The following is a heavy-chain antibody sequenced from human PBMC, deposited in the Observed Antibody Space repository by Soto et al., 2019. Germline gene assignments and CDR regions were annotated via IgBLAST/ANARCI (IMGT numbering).Heavy chain of an antibody. V-gene: IGHV4-31*03. CDR3: ARGGGGGCSSTSCYVYAFDI. CDR2: IYYSGST. Sequence: SETLSLTCTVSGGSISSGGYYWSWIRQHPGKGLEWIGYIYYSGSTYYNPSLKSRVTISVDTSKNQFSLKLSSVTAADTAVYYCARGGGGGCSSTSCYVYAFDIWGQGTMVTVSS. J-gene: IGHJ3*02. D-gene: IGHD2-2*01. CDR1: GGSISSGGYY.